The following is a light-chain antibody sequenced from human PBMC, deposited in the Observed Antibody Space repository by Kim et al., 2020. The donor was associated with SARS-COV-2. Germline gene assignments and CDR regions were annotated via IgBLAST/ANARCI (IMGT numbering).Light chain of an antibody. V-gene: IGKV3-20*01. CDR2: GAS. CDR1: QSVSSNY. CDR3: QNYDS. Sequence: VLTQSPGTLSLSPGDSATLSCRASQSVSSNYVAWYQQKPGQAPRLLIYGASSRATGIPDRFSGSAAGTDFTLSISRLEPEDFAVYLCQNYDSFGQGTRLEIK. J-gene: IGKJ5*01.